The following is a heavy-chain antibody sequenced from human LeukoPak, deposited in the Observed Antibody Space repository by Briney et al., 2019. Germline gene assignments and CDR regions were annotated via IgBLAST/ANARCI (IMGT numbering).Heavy chain of an antibody. CDR2: IHYSGST. V-gene: IGHV4-59*01. Sequence: SETLSLTCTVSGGSISSYYWSWIRQPPGKGLEWIGYIHYSGSTNYNPSLKSRVTISVDTSKNQFSLKLSSVTAADTAVYYCARSWTQPWSFDYWGQGTLVTVSS. CDR3: ARSWTQPWSFDY. CDR1: GGSISSYY. J-gene: IGHJ4*02. D-gene: IGHD5-18*01.